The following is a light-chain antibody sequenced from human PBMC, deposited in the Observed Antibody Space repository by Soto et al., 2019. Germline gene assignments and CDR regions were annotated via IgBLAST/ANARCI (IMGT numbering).Light chain of an antibody. J-gene: IGLJ7*01. CDR1: SRDVGRYNL. V-gene: IGLV2-23*02. CDR2: EVT. Sequence: QSVLTQPASVSGSPGQSITISCTGTSRDVGRYNLVSWYQQHPGKAPKLMIYEVTKRPSGVSHRFSGCKSGTTASLTISGLQAEDEAHYYCCSYAGIYVFGSGTQLTVL. CDR3: CSYAGIYV.